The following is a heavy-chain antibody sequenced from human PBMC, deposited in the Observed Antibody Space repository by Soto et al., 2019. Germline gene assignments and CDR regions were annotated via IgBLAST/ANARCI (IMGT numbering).Heavy chain of an antibody. Sequence: SETLSLTCTVSGGSISSSSYYWGWIRQPPGKGLEWIGSIYYSGSTYYNPSLKSRVTISVDTSKNQFSLKLSSVTAADTAVYYCARHNGGIXMVRGVIRDYYYYGMDVWGQGTTVTVSS. J-gene: IGHJ6*02. V-gene: IGHV4-39*01. CDR1: GGSISSSSYY. D-gene: IGHD3-10*01. CDR3: ARHNGGIXMVRGVIRDYYYYGMDV. CDR2: IYYSGST.